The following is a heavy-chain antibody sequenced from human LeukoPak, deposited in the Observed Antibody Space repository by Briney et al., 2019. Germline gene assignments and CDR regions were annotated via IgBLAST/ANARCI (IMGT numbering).Heavy chain of an antibody. D-gene: IGHD2-15*01. CDR3: ARVSCSGGSCYSDYYYYYGMDV. CDR1: GFTFSSHW. J-gene: IGHJ6*02. Sequence: PGGSLRLSCAASGFTFSSHWMNWVRQVPGKGLEWVANIKQDGSDKYYVDSVKGRFTISRDNAKNSLYLQMNSLRAEDTAVYYCARVSCSGGSCYSDYYYYYGMDVWGQGTTVTVSS. V-gene: IGHV3-7*04. CDR2: IKQDGSDK.